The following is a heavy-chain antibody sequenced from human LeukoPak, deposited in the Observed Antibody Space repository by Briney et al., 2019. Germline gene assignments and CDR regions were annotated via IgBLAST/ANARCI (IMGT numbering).Heavy chain of an antibody. CDR1: GFSFSSYV. D-gene: IGHD2/OR15-2a*01. CDR2: SNRRGSTT. V-gene: IGHV3-48*03. Sequence: GGSLRLSCVASGFSFSSYVMNWVRQAPGKGLEWVSHSNRRGSTTYYADSVRGRFTISRDNAKNSLYLQMNSLRAEDTAVYYCAREGHTTGWPPFDFWGQGTLVTVSS. J-gene: IGHJ4*02. CDR3: AREGHTTGWPPFDF.